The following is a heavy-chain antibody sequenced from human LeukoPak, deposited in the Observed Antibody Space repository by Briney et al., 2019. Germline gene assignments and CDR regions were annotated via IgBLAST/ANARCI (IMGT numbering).Heavy chain of an antibody. D-gene: IGHD1-1*01. J-gene: IGHJ5*02. CDR1: GYTFTSYY. CDR2: INPSGGST. CDR3: ARDNSMEDTAWWFDP. Sequence: ASVKVSCKASGYTFTSYYMHWVRQAPGQGLEWMGIINPSGGSTSYAQKFQGRVTMTRGTSTSTVYMELSSLRSEDTAVYYCARDNSMEDTAWWFDPWGQGTLVIVSS. V-gene: IGHV1-46*01.